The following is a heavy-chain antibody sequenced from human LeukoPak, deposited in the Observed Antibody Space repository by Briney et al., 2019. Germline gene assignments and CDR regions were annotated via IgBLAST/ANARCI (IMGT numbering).Heavy chain of an antibody. D-gene: IGHD5-12*01. V-gene: IGHV3-64D*06. CDR1: GFTFGSYA. Sequence: PGGSLRLSCSASGFTFGSYAMHWVRQAAGKGLGYVSAISSNGGSTHYADSVKDRFTISRDNSKNTLYLQMSSLRAEDTAVYYCVKGGYSGYVRSNFDYWGQGTLVTVSS. CDR2: ISSNGGST. J-gene: IGHJ4*02. CDR3: VKGGYSGYVRSNFDY.